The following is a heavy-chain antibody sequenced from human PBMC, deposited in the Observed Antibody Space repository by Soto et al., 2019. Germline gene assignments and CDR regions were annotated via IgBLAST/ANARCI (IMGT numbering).Heavy chain of an antibody. CDR2: ISSSSSYT. Sequence: PVGSLRLSCAASGFTFSDYYMSWIRQAPGKGLEWVSHISSSSSYTNYADSVKGRFTISRDNAKNSLYLQMNSLRAEDTAVYYCARVPPNGDIVAMSFDYWGQGTLVTVSS. J-gene: IGHJ4*02. D-gene: IGHD5-12*01. CDR1: GFTFSDYY. V-gene: IGHV3-11*06. CDR3: ARVPPNGDIVAMSFDY.